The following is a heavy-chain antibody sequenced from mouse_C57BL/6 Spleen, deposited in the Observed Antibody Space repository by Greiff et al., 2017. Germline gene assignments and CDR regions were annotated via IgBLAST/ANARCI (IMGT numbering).Heavy chain of an antibody. D-gene: IGHD1-2*01. CDR1: GYSITSGYY. J-gene: IGHJ2*01. CDR3: ARDGYHDYFDY. V-gene: IGHV3-6*01. Sequence: EVKLMESGPGLVKPSQSLSLTCSVTGYSITSGYYWNWIRQFPGNKLEWMGYISYDGSNNYNPSLKNRISITRDTSKNQFFLKLNSVTTEDTATYYCARDGYHDYFDYWGQGTTLTVSS. CDR2: ISYDGSN.